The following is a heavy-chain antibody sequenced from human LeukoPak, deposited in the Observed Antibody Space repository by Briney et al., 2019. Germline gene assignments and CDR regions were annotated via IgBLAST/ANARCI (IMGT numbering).Heavy chain of an antibody. Sequence: SETLSLTCTVAGGSISNYYWSWIRQPPGKGLEWIGYIYYSGSTKYNPSLRSRVTISVDTSENQFSLILSSVTDADTAVYYCARQTHYYYDSSGPFDYWGQGTLVTVSS. CDR3: ARQTHYYYDSSGPFDY. CDR1: GGSISNYY. D-gene: IGHD3-22*01. V-gene: IGHV4-59*01. J-gene: IGHJ4*02. CDR2: IYYSGST.